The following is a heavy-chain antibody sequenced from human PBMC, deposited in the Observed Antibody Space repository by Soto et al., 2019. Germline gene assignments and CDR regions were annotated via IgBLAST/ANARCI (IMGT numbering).Heavy chain of an antibody. CDR2: ISSDGSST. CDR1: GFTFSNYW. Sequence: HPGGSLRLSCVASGFTFSNYWMHWVRQAPGKGLVWVSRISSDGSSTDYADSVKGRFTISRDNAKNALYLQMDSLRAEDTAMYYCARHNRDYWGQGTLVTVSS. CDR3: ARHNRDY. J-gene: IGHJ4*02. V-gene: IGHV3-74*01.